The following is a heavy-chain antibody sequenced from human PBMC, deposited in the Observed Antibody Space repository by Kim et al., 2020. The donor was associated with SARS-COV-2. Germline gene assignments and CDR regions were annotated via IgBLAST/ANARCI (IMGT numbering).Heavy chain of an antibody. V-gene: IGHV3-30-3*01. Sequence: GGSLRLSCAASGFTFSSYAMHWVRQAPGKGLEWVAVISYDGSNKYYADSVKGRFTISRDNSKNTLYLQMNSLRAEDTAVYYCARDLGGLYVALGYWGQGTLVTVSS. CDR1: GFTFSSYA. D-gene: IGHD3-16*01. J-gene: IGHJ4*02. CDR3: ARDLGGLYVALGY. CDR2: ISYDGSNK.